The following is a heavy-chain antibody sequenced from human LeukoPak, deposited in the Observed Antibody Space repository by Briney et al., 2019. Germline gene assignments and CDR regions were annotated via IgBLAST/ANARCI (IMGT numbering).Heavy chain of an antibody. CDR2: ISGSGGST. CDR1: GFTFSSYA. D-gene: IGHD3-22*01. J-gene: IGHJ4*02. CDR3: AKSRSYYYDSSGYYAREVYFDY. V-gene: IGHV3-23*01. Sequence: GGSLRLSCAASGFTFSSYAMSWVRQAPGKGLEWVSAISGSGGSTYYADSVKGRFTISRDNSKNTLYLQMNSLRAEDTAVYYCAKSRSYYYDSSGYYAREVYFDYWGQGTLVTVSS.